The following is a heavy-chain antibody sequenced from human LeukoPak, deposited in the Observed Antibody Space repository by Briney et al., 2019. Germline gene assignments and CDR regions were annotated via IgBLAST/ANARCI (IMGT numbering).Heavy chain of an antibody. D-gene: IGHD4-23*01. CDR2: IYYSGST. Sequence: PSETLSLTCTVSGGSISSSSYYWGCIRQPPGKGLEWIGSIYYSGSTYYNPSLKSRVTISVDTSKNQFSLKLSSVTAADTAVYYCATDYGGNSEDPNYWGQGTLVTVSS. V-gene: IGHV4-39*07. CDR3: ATDYGGNSEDPNY. J-gene: IGHJ4*02. CDR1: GGSISSSSYY.